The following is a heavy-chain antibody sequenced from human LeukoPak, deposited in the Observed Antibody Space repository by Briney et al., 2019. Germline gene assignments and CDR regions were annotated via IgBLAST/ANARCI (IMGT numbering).Heavy chain of an antibody. Sequence: PSETLSLTCTASGGSISSSSYYWGWIRQPPGKGLEWIGSIYYSGSTYYNPSLKSRVTISVDTSKNQFSLKLSSVTAADTAVYYCARLGGGSYYYYYYYGMDVWGQGTTVTVSS. J-gene: IGHJ6*02. CDR1: GGSISSSSYY. V-gene: IGHV4-39*01. D-gene: IGHD1-26*01. CDR2: IYYSGST. CDR3: ARLGGGSYYYYYYYGMDV.